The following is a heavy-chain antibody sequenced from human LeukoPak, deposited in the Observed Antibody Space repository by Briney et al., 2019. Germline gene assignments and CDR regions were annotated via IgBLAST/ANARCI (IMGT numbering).Heavy chain of an antibody. CDR2: IWYDGSNK. CDR1: GFTFSSYG. CDR3: ARDRYSSSWYLDY. J-gene: IGHJ4*02. V-gene: IGHV3-33*01. Sequence: GGSLRLSCAASGFTFSSYGMHWVRQAPGKGLEWVAVIWYDGSNKYYADSVKGRFTISRDNSKNTLYLQMNSPRAEDTAVYYCARDRYSSSWYLDYWGQGTLVTVSS. D-gene: IGHD6-13*01.